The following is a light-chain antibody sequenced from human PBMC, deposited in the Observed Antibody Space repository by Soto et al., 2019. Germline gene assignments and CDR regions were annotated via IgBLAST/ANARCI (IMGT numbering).Light chain of an antibody. Sequence: EIVVTQSPGTLSLSPGERATLSCRASQSVSSSYLDWYQQKPGQAPRLLIYGASIRATAIPDRFSGSGSGTDFTLTISRLEPEDFAVYYCQQYGSSPPTFGQGTKVEIK. V-gene: IGKV3-20*01. CDR1: QSVSSSY. CDR3: QQYGSSPPT. CDR2: GAS. J-gene: IGKJ1*01.